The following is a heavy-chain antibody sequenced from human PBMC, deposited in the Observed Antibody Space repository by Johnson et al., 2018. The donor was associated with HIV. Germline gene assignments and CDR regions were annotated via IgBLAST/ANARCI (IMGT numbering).Heavy chain of an antibody. J-gene: IGHJ3*02. V-gene: IGHV3-66*01. D-gene: IGHD5-18*01. Sequence: VQLVESGGGLVKPGRSLRLSCAASGFTVSSNCMTWVRQAPGKGLEWVSVIYSDDSTYYADSVKGRFTISRDNSKNTLFLQMNRLRVEDTAVYYCARVTHIQLWANDAFDIWGQGTMVTVSS. CDR3: ARVTHIQLWANDAFDI. CDR2: IYSDDST. CDR1: GFTVSSNC.